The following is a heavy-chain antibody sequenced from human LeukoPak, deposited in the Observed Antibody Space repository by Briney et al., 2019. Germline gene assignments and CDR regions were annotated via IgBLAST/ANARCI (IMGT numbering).Heavy chain of an antibody. J-gene: IGHJ5*02. D-gene: IGHD4-17*01. CDR3: ARPGGSYGDYEEGWFDP. Sequence: GASVKVSCKASGYTFTRYDSNGVRQATGQGREWMGLRNPNSCNTGSAQKFQGRVTITRNTSLSTAYMELSSLRSDDTAVYYCARPGGSYGDYEEGWFDPWGQGTLVTVSS. CDR2: RNPNSCNT. V-gene: IGHV1-8*01. CDR1: GYTFTRYD.